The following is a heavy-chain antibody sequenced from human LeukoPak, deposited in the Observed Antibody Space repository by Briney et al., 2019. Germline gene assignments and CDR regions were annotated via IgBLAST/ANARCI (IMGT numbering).Heavy chain of an antibody. CDR2: ISSSSSYI. J-gene: IGHJ4*02. CDR3: AQGGRSSWYFYY. Sequence: SGGSLRLSCAASGFTFSSYSMNWVRQAPGKGLEWVSSISSSSSYIYYADSVKGRFTISRDNAKNSLYLQMNSLRAEDTAVYYCAQGGRSSWYFYYWGQGTLVTVSS. V-gene: IGHV3-21*01. D-gene: IGHD6-13*01. CDR1: GFTFSSYS.